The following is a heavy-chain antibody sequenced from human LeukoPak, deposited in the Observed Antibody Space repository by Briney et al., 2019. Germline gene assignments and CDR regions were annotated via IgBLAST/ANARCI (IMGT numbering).Heavy chain of an antibody. CDR3: TRDAYGDYASDY. J-gene: IGHJ4*02. CDR1: GFTFSIYS. D-gene: IGHD4-17*01. CDR2: ISPSSGYI. V-gene: IGHV3-21*01. Sequence: GGCLRLSCAASGFTFSIYSMNSVRQARGMGLEWVSSISPSSGYIYYGDAVQSRFSISRDNAKNTLYLEMNRLRAEDTAVYYCTRDAYGDYASDYWGQGTLVTVSS.